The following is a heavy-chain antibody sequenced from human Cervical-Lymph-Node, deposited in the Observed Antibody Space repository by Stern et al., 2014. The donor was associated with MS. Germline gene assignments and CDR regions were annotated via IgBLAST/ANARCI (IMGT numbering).Heavy chain of an antibody. J-gene: IGHJ4*02. CDR1: AGSMGSFY. CDR2: VHYGGST. Sequence: QVQLQESGPGRVRPSETLSLTCTVSAGSMGSFYWSWIRQPPGKGLEWIGYVHYGGSTNYKPSLHSRVPMSLERTKNQFSLSLTSVTAADTAVYYCARAGGVHGGASFDQWGQGTLVTVSS. D-gene: IGHD3-16*01. V-gene: IGHV4-59*08. CDR3: ARAGGVHGGASFDQ.